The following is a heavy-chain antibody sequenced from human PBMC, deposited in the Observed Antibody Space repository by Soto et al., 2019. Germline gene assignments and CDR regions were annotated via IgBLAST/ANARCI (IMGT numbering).Heavy chain of an antibody. D-gene: IGHD1-20*01. Sequence: EVQLVESGGGLVQPGGSLRLSCAVSGLTFSDHYMGWVRQAPGKGLDWVGRIRDKVHSYTTQYAASVKGRFTISRDDSRNSLYLQMNSLKMEDTAVFYCVSLWSVTGSKDYWGQGTLVTVSS. CDR2: IRDKVHSYTT. J-gene: IGHJ4*02. CDR1: GLTFSDHY. V-gene: IGHV3-72*01. CDR3: VSLWSVTGSKDY.